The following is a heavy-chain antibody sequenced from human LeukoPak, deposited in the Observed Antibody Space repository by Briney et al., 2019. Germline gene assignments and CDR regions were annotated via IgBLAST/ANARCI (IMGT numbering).Heavy chain of an antibody. V-gene: IGHV4-39*07. J-gene: IGHJ4*02. D-gene: IGHD6-13*01. CDR1: GGSISSSTYY. Sequence: SETLSLTCTVSGGSISSSTYYWGWIRQPPGKGLEWIGSIFYSGRTYYNPSVKSRVTMSVDTSKNQFSLRLSSVNAADTAVYHCARDILATSIAAPYYWGQGTLVTVSS. CDR2: IFYSGRT. CDR3: ARDILATSIAAPYY.